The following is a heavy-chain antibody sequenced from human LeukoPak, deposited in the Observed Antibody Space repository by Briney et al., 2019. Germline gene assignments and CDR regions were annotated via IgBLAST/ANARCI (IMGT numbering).Heavy chain of an antibody. D-gene: IGHD3-10*01. CDR2: IYYSGST. Sequence: SETLSLTCTVSGGSISSSSYYWGWIRQPPGKGLEWIGSIYYSGSTYYNPSLKSRVTISVDTSKNQFSLKLSSVTAADTAVYYCARDPITMVRGVLDYWGQGILVTVSS. J-gene: IGHJ4*02. V-gene: IGHV4-39*07. CDR3: ARDPITMVRGVLDY. CDR1: GGSISSSSYY.